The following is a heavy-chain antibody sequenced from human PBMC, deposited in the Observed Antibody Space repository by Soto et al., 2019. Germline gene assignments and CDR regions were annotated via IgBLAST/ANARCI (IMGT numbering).Heavy chain of an antibody. CDR2: IYYSGTT. V-gene: IGHV4-28*01. J-gene: IGHJ4*02. Sequence: SETLSLTCAVSGFSIGSNNWWGWIRQPPGQGLEWIGNIYYSGTTQFNPSLKSRVTMSIDGAGNQFSLRLSSVTAADTAVYYCARKERKPAAIWNWGQGTLVTVSS. CDR3: ARKERKPAAIWN. CDR1: GFSIGSNNW. D-gene: IGHD2-2*01.